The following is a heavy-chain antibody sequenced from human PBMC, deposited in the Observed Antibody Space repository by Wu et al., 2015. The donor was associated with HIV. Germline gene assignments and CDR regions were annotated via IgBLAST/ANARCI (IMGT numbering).Heavy chain of an antibody. CDR3: AKTNRIVTNGIDFYHYYGMDV. V-gene: IGHV1-69*13. Sequence: QVQLVQSGAEVKKPGSSVKVSCKASGGTFNNYAINWVRQAPGEGLEWMGRITPLFGRPNYAQRFQGRVTITADESTSTAYMELSSLKSEDTAVYYCAKTNRIVTNGIDFYHYYGMDVWARGPRSPSP. J-gene: IGHJ6*02. CDR1: GGTFNNYA. D-gene: IGHD1-1*01. CDR2: ITPLFGRP.